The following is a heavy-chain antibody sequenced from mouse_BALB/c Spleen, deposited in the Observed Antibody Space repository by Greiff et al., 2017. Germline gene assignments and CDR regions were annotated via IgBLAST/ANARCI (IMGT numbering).Heavy chain of an antibody. D-gene: IGHD2-3*01. V-gene: IGHV14-3*02. Sequence: DVHLVESGAELVKPGASVKLSCTASGFNIKDTYMHWVKQRPEQGLEWIGRIDPANGNTKYDPKFQGKATITADTSSNTAYLQLSSLTSEDTAVYYCARGGYYENYFDYWGQGTTLTVSS. CDR3: ARGGYYENYFDY. CDR1: GFNIKDTY. CDR2: IDPANGNT. J-gene: IGHJ2*01.